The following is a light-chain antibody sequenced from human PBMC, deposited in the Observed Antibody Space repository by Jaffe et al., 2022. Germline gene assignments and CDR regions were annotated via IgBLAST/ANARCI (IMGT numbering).Light chain of an antibody. CDR1: QSVSSSY. Sequence: EIVLTQSPGTLSLSPGERATLSCRASQSVSSSYLAWYQQKPDQAPRLLIYGASYRATGIPERFSGSGSGTDFTLTISRLEPEDFAVYYCQQYGSSPWTFGQGTKVEIK. J-gene: IGKJ1*01. V-gene: IGKV3-20*01. CDR2: GAS. CDR3: QQYGSSPWT.